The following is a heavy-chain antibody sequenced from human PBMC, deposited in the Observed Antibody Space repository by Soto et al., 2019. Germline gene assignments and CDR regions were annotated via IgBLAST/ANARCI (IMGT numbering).Heavy chain of an antibody. Sequence: HPGGSLRLSCAASGFPFSTYAIHLVRQSPGKRLEWVASVWYDGTDKNYADSVKGRFTVSRDNSKSTLYLQMDHLRVEDTGVYQCARKDCSSSDCRRDLVGDCTLDYWGEGTRVSVSS. D-gene: IGHD2-2*01. CDR1: GFPFSTYA. J-gene: IGHJ4*02. CDR3: ARKDCSSSDCRRDLVGDCTLDY. CDR2: VWYDGTDK. V-gene: IGHV3-33*01.